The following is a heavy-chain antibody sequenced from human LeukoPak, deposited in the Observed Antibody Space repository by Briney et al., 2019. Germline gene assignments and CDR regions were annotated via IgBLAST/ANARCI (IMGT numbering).Heavy chain of an antibody. J-gene: IGHJ4*02. CDR1: GFTFSSYE. CDR2: NTGSSSTI. CDR3: AREELGSSGYSSLDC. D-gene: IGHD3-22*01. V-gene: IGHV3-48*03. Sequence: GGSLRLSCVASGFTFSSYEMNWVRQAPGKGPEWVSYNTGSSSTIYYADSVKGRFTISRDNAKNSLYLQMNSLRAEDTAVYYCAREELGSSGYSSLDCWGQGTLVTVSS.